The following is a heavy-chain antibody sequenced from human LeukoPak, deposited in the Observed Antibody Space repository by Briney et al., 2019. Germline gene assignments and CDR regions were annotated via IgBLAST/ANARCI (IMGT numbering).Heavy chain of an antibody. Sequence: ASVKVSCKASGYTFTSYDINWVRQAPGQGLEWMGWMNPNSGNTGYAQKFQGRVTITRNTSISTAYMELSSLRSEDTAVYYCARGSSSAYYYYYMDVWGKGTTVTVSS. V-gene: IGHV1-8*03. CDR2: MNPNSGNT. D-gene: IGHD6-6*01. J-gene: IGHJ6*03. CDR1: GYTFTSYD. CDR3: ARGSSSAYYYYYMDV.